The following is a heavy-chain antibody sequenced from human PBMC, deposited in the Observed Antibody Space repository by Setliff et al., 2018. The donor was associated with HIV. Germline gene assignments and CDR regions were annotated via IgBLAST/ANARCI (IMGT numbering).Heavy chain of an antibody. V-gene: IGHV3-30*04. CDR3: ARDPRASGSYSYFDY. D-gene: IGHD1-26*01. CDR1: GFTFSSHA. Sequence: GGSLRLSCAASGFTFSSHAMHWVRQAPGKGLEWVAIISYDETNQYYADSVKGRFTISRDNSKNTLYLQMNSLRAEDTAVYYCARDPRASGSYSYFDYWGQGTLVTVSS. CDR2: ISYDETNQ. J-gene: IGHJ4*02.